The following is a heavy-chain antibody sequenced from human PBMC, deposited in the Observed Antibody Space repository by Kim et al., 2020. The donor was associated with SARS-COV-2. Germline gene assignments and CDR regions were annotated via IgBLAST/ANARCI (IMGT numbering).Heavy chain of an antibody. CDR2: ISSSSSYI. CDR1: GFTFSSYR. J-gene: IGHJ4*02. D-gene: IGHD5-18*01. CDR3: ARVFVPQLWLLGY. Sequence: GGSLRLSCAASGFTFSSYRMNWVRQAPGKGLEWVSSISSSSSYIYYADSVKGRFTISRDNAKNSLYLQMNSLRAEDTAVYYCARVFVPQLWLLGYWGQGTLVTVSS. V-gene: IGHV3-21*01.